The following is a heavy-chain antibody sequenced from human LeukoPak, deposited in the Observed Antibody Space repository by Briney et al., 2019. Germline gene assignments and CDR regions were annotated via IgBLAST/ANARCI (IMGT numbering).Heavy chain of an antibody. CDR2: IDPNSGGT. V-gene: IGHV1-2*02. CDR1: GYTFTGYY. J-gene: IGHJ4*02. Sequence: ASVKVSCKASGYTFTGYYIHWVRQAPGQGLEWMGWIDPNSGGTNYAQKFHGRVTMTRDTSVSTAYVELSRLGSDDTAVYYCARGYCRAGSCYEFDYWGQGTLVTVSS. D-gene: IGHD2-15*01. CDR3: ARGYCRAGSCYEFDY.